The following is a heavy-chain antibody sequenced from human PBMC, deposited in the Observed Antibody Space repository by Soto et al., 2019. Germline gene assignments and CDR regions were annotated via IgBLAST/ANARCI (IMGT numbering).Heavy chain of an antibody. Sequence: ASVKVSCKASGYTFTSYAMHWVRQAPGQRLEWMGWINAGNGNTKYSQKFQGRVTITRDTSASTAYMELSSLRSEDTAVYYCARSLNPQIRVGATFYVIDVWGQGSTVTVSS. V-gene: IGHV1-3*01. J-gene: IGHJ6*02. D-gene: IGHD1-26*01. CDR1: GYTFTSYA. CDR2: INAGNGNT. CDR3: ARSLNPQIRVGATFYVIDV.